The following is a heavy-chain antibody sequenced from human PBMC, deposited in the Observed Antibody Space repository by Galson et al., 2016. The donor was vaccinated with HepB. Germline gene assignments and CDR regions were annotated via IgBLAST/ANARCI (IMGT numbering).Heavy chain of an antibody. CDR2: ITPSNGNA. V-gene: IGHV1-45*02. CDR1: GYTFTYRY. J-gene: IGHJ4*02. D-gene: IGHD5-24*01. CDR3: VGGYNEVGGY. Sequence: SVKVSCKASGYTFTYRYLHWVRQAPGQTLEWMGWITPSNGNANYAQKFKDRVTFTRDTSMSTGYMELSSLRSEDTAIYYCVGGYNEVGGYWGQGTLVTVSS.